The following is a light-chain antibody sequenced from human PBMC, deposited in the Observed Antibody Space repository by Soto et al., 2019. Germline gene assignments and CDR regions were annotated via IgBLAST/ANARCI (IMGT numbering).Light chain of an antibody. CDR2: EVS. CDR3: SSYTSSSTRV. V-gene: IGLV2-14*01. Sequence: QSALTQPASVSGSPGQSITISCTGTSSDIDTYNYVSWYQQHPGKAPKLIIYEVSNRPSGVSNRFSGSKSGNTASLTISGLQAEDEADYYCSSYTSSSTRVFGTGTKLTVL. J-gene: IGLJ1*01. CDR1: SSDIDTYNY.